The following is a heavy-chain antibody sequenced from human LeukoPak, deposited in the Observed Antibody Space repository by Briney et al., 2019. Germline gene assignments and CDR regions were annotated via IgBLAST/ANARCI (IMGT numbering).Heavy chain of an antibody. CDR2: IKQDGSEK. D-gene: IGHD3-22*01. V-gene: IGHV3-7*01. Sequence: GGSLRLSCAASGFTFSSYWMSWVRQAPGKGLEWVANIKQDGSEKYYVDSVKGRFTISRDNAKNSLYLQMNSLRAEDTAVYYCARDSGYDSSGYYLVAFDIWGQGTMVTVSS. J-gene: IGHJ3*02. CDR1: GFTFSSYW. CDR3: ARDSGYDSSGYYLVAFDI.